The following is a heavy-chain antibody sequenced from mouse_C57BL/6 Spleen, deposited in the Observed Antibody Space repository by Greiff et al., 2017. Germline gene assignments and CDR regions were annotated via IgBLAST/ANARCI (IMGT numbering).Heavy chain of an antibody. V-gene: IGHV2-9-1*01. J-gene: IGHJ4*01. Sequence: QVQLKQSGPGLVAPSQSLSITCTVSGFSLTSYAISWVRQPPGKGLEWLGVIWTGGGTNYNSALKSRLSISKDNSKSQVFLKMNSLQTDDTARYYCARLPHYDYDDAMDYWGQGTSVTVSS. D-gene: IGHD2-4*01. CDR1: GFSLTSYA. CDR3: ARLPHYDYDDAMDY. CDR2: IWTGGGT.